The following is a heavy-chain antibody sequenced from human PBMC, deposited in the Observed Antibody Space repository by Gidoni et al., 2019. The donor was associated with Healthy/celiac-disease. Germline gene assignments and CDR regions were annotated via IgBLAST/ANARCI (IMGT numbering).Heavy chain of an antibody. CDR3: AKPIVVAGESQGDY. CDR2: ISGSGGST. J-gene: IGHJ4*02. CDR1: GFNFSSYA. V-gene: IGHV3-23*01. Sequence: EVQLLESGGGLVQPGGSLRLSCAASGFNFSSYAMSWVRQAPGKGLEWVSAISGSGGSTYYADSVKGRFTISRDNSKNTLYLQMNSLRAEDTAVYYCAKPIVVAGESQGDYWGQGTLVTVSS. D-gene: IGHD6-19*01.